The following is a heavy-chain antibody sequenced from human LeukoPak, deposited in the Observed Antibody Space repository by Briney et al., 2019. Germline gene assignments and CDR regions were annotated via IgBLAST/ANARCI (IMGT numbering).Heavy chain of an antibody. CDR2: IYPDDYDT. V-gene: IGHV5-51*01. CDR1: GYSFTNYW. CDR3: ARHGGYGGNQKAHFEY. D-gene: IGHD4-23*01. Sequence: GESLQISCQGSGYSFTNYWIGWVRQMPGKGLEWMGIIYPDDYDTKYSPSFQGQVTFSADKSISTAYLQWNSLKASDTAMYYCARHGGYGGNQKAHFEYWGQGTLVTVSS. J-gene: IGHJ4*02.